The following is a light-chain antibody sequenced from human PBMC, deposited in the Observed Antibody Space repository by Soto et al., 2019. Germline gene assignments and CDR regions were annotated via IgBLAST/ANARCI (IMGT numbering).Light chain of an antibody. J-gene: IGKJ1*01. CDR3: QQYHTFWT. CDR1: QTITRW. V-gene: IGKV1-5*01. CDR2: DAS. Sequence: DIQMTQSPSTLSASVGDRVTIACRANQTITRWLAWYQQKPGKAPKLLIFDASTLESGVPSRFSGSGYGTEFTLTISSLQHEDFATYYCQQYHTFWTFGQGTTVEVK.